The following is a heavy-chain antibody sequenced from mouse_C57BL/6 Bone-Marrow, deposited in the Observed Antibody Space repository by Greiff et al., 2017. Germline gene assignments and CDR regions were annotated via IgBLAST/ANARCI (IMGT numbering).Heavy chain of an antibody. CDR2: IDPETGGT. Sequence: VQLQQSGAELVRPGASVTLSCKASGYTFTDYEMHWVKQTPVHGLEWIGAIDPETGGTAYNQKFKGKAILTADKSSSTAYMELRSLTSEDSAVYYCTRSPTTVVAMDYWGQGTSVTVSS. J-gene: IGHJ4*01. CDR3: TRSPTTVVAMDY. D-gene: IGHD1-1*01. CDR1: GYTFTDYE. V-gene: IGHV1-15*01.